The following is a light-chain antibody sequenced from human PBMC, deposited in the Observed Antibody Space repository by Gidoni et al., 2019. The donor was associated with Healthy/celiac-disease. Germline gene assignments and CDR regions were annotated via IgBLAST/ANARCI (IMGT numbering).Light chain of an antibody. V-gene: IGKV3-20*01. CDR3: QQYGSSRFT. CDR2: GAS. J-gene: IGKJ4*01. CDR1: QSVSSSY. Sequence: VLTQSPGTLSLSPGERATLSCSASQSVSSSYLAWYQQKPGQAPRLLIYGASSRATGIPDRFSGSGSGTDFTLTISRLEPEDFAVYYCQQYGSSRFTFGGGTKVEIK.